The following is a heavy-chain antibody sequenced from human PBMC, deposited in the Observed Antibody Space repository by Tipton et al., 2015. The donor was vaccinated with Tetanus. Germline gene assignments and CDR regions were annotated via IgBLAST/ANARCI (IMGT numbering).Heavy chain of an antibody. CDR2: IIPLFGTI. J-gene: IGHJ5*02. CDR1: GGTFGSYA. CDR3: VRDGGSSGWLAH. V-gene: IGHV1-69*06. D-gene: IGHD6-19*01. Sequence: QVQLVQSGAEVKKPGSSVKVSCEASGGTFGSYAVNWVRQAPGQGLEWMGGIIPLFGTIEYSQKFQGRVTITADKSSSPAYMELGSLRSEDTAVYYCVRDGGSSGWLAHWGQGTLVTVSS.